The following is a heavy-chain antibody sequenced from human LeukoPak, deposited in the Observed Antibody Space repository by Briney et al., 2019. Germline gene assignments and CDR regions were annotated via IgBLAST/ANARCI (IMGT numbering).Heavy chain of an antibody. J-gene: IGHJ6*02. CDR3: ARDVTAAGLYYYYGIDV. D-gene: IGHD6-13*01. V-gene: IGHV1-2*02. Sequence: ASVKVSCKASGYTFTGYYMHWVRQAPGQGLEWMGWINPNSGGTNYAQKFQGRVTMTRDTSISTAYMELSRLRSDDTAVYYCARDVTAAGLYYYYGIDVWGQGTTVTVSS. CDR2: INPNSGGT. CDR1: GYTFTGYY.